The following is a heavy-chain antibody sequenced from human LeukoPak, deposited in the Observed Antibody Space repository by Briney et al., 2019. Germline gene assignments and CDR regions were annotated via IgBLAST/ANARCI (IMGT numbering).Heavy chain of an antibody. CDR3: ARQLQRYGSGSYYPPYFDY. V-gene: IGHV5-51*01. D-gene: IGHD3-10*01. CDR1: GYSFTSYW. CDR2: IYPGDSDT. J-gene: IGHJ4*02. Sequence: GESLKIPCKGSGYSFTSYWIGWVRQMPGKGLEWMGIIYPGDSDTRYSPSFQGQVTISADKSISTAYLQWSSLKASDTAMYYCARQLQRYGSGSYYPPYFDYWGQGTLVTVSS.